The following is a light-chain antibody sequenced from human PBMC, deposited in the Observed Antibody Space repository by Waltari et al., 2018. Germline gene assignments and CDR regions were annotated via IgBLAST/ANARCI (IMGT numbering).Light chain of an antibody. CDR3: QQRTNWPPALT. CDR1: HYISTY. CDR2: DAS. J-gene: IGKJ4*01. V-gene: IGKV3-11*01. Sequence: EIVLTQSPVTLSLSPGERATLSCRASHYISTYLTWYQQKPSQAPRLLLYDASNRATGIPARFSGSGSGTDFTLTISRLEPEDFAVYYCQQRTNWPPALTFGGGTKVEI.